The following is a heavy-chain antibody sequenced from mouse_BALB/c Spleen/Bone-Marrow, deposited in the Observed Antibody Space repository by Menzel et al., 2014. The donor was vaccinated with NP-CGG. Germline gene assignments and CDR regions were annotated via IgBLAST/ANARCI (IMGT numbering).Heavy chain of an antibody. CDR2: ISSGGGST. D-gene: IGHD1-1*01. J-gene: IGHJ2*01. Sequence: EVKLVESGGGLVKPGGSLKLSCAASGFAFSSYDMSWVRQTPEKRLEWVAYISSGGGSTYYPDTVKGRFTISRDNAKNNLYLQMSSLKPEDTAMYYCAREVLRDYFDYWGQGTTFTVSS. V-gene: IGHV5-12-1*01. CDR3: AREVLRDYFDY. CDR1: GFAFSSYD.